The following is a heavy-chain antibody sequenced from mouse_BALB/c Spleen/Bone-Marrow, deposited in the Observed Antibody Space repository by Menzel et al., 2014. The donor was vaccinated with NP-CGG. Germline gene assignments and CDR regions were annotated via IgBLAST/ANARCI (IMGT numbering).Heavy chain of an antibody. Sequence: EVNVVESGGGLVQPGGSLKLSCAASGFDFSRYWMSWVRQAPGKGLEWIGEINPDSKTINYSPSLKDKFIISKDNAKNTLYLQMNKVRSEDTALYYCARLGYYGGFAYWGQGTLVTVSA. CDR1: GFDFSRYW. V-gene: IGHV4-1*02. D-gene: IGHD2-3*01. CDR2: INPDSKTI. CDR3: ARLGYYGGFAY. J-gene: IGHJ3*01.